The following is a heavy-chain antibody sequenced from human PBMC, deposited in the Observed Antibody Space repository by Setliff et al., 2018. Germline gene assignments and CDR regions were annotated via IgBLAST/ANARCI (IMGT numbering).Heavy chain of an antibody. CDR2: ISSRSNTI. CDR1: GFTFSTYS. D-gene: IGHD3-22*01. V-gene: IGHV3-48*01. Sequence: GGSLRLSCAASGFTFSTYSINWVRQAPRKGLEWIAYISSRSNTIYYADSVKGRFTISRDNAKNSLYLQLNSLRAEDTAVYYCATNPRKGRSGGYYYDDPYYFYMDVWGKGTTVTVSS. CDR3: ATNPRKGRSGGYYYDDPYYFYMDV. J-gene: IGHJ6*03.